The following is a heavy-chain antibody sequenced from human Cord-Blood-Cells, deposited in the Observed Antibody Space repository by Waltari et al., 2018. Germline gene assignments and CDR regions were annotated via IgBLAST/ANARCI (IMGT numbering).Heavy chain of an antibody. Sequence: EVQLVESGGGLVQPGGSLRLSCAGSGFTFSSYEMNWVRQAPGKGLEWVSYISSSGSTIYYADSVKGRFTISRDNAKNSLYLQMNSLRAEDTTVYYCARVFSGSAPFDYWGQGTLVTVSS. J-gene: IGHJ4*02. CDR3: ARVFSGSAPFDY. CDR2: ISSSGSTI. CDR1: GFTFSSYE. D-gene: IGHD1-26*01. V-gene: IGHV3-48*03.